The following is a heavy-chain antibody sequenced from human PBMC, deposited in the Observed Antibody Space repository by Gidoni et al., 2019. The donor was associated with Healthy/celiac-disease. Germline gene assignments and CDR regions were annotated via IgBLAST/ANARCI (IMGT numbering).Heavy chain of an antibody. V-gene: IGHV4-39*01. J-gene: IGHJ5*02. Sequence: QLQLQESGPGLVKPSETLSLTCTVSGGSIRSSSYYWGWIRQPPGKGLEWIGSIYYSGSTSYNPSLKSRVTISVDTSKNQFSLKLSSVTAADTAVYYCARIVVVVAATPVENWFDPWGQGTLVTVSS. CDR3: ARIVVVVAATPVENWFDP. D-gene: IGHD2-15*01. CDR1: GGSIRSSSYY. CDR2: IYYSGST.